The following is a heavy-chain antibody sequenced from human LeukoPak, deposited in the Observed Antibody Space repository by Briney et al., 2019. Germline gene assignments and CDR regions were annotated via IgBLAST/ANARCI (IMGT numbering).Heavy chain of an antibody. CDR3: VTGGTYHMF. Sequence: PGGSLRLSCAASGFTFSSYSMNWVRQAPGKGLEWVSSISSSSSYIYYADSVMGRFTISRDNAKSSLYLQMNSLRAEDTAVYYCVTGGTYHMFWGQGTLVTVSS. V-gene: IGHV3-21*04. CDR1: GFTFSSYS. CDR2: ISSSSSYI. D-gene: IGHD3-16*02. J-gene: IGHJ4*02.